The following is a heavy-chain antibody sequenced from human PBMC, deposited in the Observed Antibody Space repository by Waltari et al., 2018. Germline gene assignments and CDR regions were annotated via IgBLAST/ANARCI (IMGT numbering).Heavy chain of an antibody. CDR1: GGSISSHY. CDR2: IYYSGST. D-gene: IGHD1-26*01. CDR3: ASSRVGATTTFDY. Sequence: QVQLQESGPGLVKPSETLSLTCTVSGGSISSHYWSWIRQPPGKGLEWIGYIYYSGSTNSNPSLKSRVTISVDTSKNQFSLKLSSVTAADTAVYYCASSRVGATTTFDYWGQGTLVTVSS. J-gene: IGHJ4*02. V-gene: IGHV4-59*11.